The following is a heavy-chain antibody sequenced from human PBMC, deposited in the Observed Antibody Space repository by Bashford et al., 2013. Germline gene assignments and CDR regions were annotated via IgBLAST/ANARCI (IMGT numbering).Heavy chain of an antibody. CDR3: ARTRGQYQLLEFWFDP. J-gene: IGHJ5*02. D-gene: IGHD2-2*01. V-gene: IGHV1-69*13. Sequence: SVKVSCKASGGTFSSYAISWVRQAPGQGLEWMGGIIPIFGTANYAQKFQGRVTITADESTSTAYMELSSLRSEDTAVYYCARTRGQYQLLEFWFDPWGQGTLVTVSS. CDR2: IIPIFGTA. CDR1: GGTFSSYA.